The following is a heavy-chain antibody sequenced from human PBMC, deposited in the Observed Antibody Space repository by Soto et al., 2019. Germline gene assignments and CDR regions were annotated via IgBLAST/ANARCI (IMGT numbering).Heavy chain of an antibody. V-gene: IGHV3-30-3*01. CDR2: ISYDGSNK. CDR1: GFTFSSYA. J-gene: IGHJ6*02. Sequence: GSLRLSCAASGFTFSSYAMHWVRQAPGKGLEWVAVISYDGSNKYYADSVKGRFTISRDNSKNTLYLQMNSLRAEDTAVYYCARVSSWLNYYYYGMDVWGQGTTVTVSS. D-gene: IGHD6-13*01. CDR3: ARVSSWLNYYYYGMDV.